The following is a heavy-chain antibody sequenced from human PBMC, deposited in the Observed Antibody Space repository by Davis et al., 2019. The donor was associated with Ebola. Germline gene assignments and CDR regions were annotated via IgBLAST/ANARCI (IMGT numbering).Heavy chain of an antibody. V-gene: IGHV5-51*01. CDR3: ARHSNYYYYYYGMDV. CDR1: GYSFTSYW. D-gene: IGHD1-7*01. CDR2: IYPGDSDT. J-gene: IGHJ6*04. Sequence: GESLKISCQGSGYSFTSYWIGWVRQMPGKGLEWMGIIYPGDSDTRYSPTFQGQVTISADKSISTAYLQWSSLKASDTAMYYCARHSNYYYYYYGMDVWGKGTTVTVSS.